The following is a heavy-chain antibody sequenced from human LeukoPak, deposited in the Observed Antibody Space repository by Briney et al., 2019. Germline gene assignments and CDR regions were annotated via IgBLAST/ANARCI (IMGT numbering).Heavy chain of an antibody. D-gene: IGHD4-17*01. V-gene: IGHV3-7*05. Sequence: QPGGSLRLSCAASGLSISFYWMRWVRQVPGKGLEWVANINQEGTEKNYVDSVKGRFTISRDDAKNSVYLQMNSLRAEDTAVYYCAKELTTVTVDYWGQGTLVTVSS. CDR1: GLSISFYW. CDR2: INQEGTEK. J-gene: IGHJ4*02. CDR3: AKELTTVTVDY.